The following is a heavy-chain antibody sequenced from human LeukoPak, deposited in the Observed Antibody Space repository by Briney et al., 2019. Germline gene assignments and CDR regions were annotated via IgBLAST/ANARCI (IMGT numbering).Heavy chain of an antibody. V-gene: IGHV1-69*02. CDR3: AKRHFPSGWHDFDY. D-gene: IGHD1-1*01. CDR2: IIPILGIA. J-gene: IGHJ4*02. Sequence: SVKVSCKASGGTFSSYTISWVRQAPGQGLEWMGRIIPILGIANYAQKFQGRVTITADKSTSTAYMELSSLRSEDTAVYYCAKRHFPSGWHDFDYWGQGTLVTVSS. CDR1: GGTFSSYT.